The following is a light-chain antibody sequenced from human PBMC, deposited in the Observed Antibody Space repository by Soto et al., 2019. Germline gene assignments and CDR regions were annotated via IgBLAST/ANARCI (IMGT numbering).Light chain of an antibody. CDR1: QSVTSSY. V-gene: IGKV3-20*01. CDR3: QQYGGSPRT. J-gene: IGKJ1*01. CDR2: AAS. Sequence: EIVLTQSPGTLSLSPGERATLSCRASQSVTSSYLAWYQQKPGQAPRLLIYAASSRATGIPDRFSGSGSGTDFTLTISRLEPVDFAVYYCQQYGGSPRTFGQGTKVDIK.